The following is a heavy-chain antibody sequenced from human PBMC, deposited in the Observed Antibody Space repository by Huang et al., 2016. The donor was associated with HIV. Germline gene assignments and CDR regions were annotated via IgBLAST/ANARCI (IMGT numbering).Heavy chain of an antibody. CDR2: FDPEDGET. V-gene: IGHV1-24*01. D-gene: IGHD3-22*01. J-gene: IGHJ4*02. Sequence: QVQLVQSGAEVKKPGVSVKVSCKVSGYTLTELSMHLVRQDPGKGLEWMGCFDPEDGETIYDQKFKGRVTMTEDTSTDTAYMELSSLRSEDTAVYYCATVYRRLRNHDSGDYYFDYWDQGTLVTVSS. CDR3: ATVYRRLRNHDSGDYYFDY. CDR1: GYTLTELS.